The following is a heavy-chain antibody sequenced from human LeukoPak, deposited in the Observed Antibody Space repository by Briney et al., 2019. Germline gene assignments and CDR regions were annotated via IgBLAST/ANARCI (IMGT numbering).Heavy chain of an antibody. CDR3: TRVGYIDEGIDY. CDR1: GFPFSSYW. D-gene: IGHD5-24*01. Sequence: PSGGSLRLSCVASGFPFSSYWMTWVRQAPGKGLEWVASIKQDGSKKSYVDSVKGRFTISRDNAKNSLYLQMNSLRAEDTAIYYCTRVGYIDEGIDYWGQGTLVTVSS. CDR2: IKQDGSKK. V-gene: IGHV3-7*04. J-gene: IGHJ4*02.